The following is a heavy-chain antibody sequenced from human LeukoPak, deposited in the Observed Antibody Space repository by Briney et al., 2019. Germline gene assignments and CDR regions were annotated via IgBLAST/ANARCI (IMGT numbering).Heavy chain of an antibody. J-gene: IGHJ4*02. D-gene: IGHD1-14*01. V-gene: IGHV1-69*04. Sequence: GSSVKVSCKASGGTFSSYAISWVRQAPGQGLEWMGRIIPILGIANYAQKFQGRVTITADKSTSTAYMELSSLRSEDTAVYYCARENRGGTSISSHIYYFDYWGQGTLVTVSS. CDR3: ARENRGGTSISSHIYYFDY. CDR1: GGTFSSYA. CDR2: IIPILGIA.